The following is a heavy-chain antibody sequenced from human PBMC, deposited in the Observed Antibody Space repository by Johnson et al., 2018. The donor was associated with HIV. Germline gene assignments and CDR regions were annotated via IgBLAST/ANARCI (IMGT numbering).Heavy chain of an antibody. Sequence: VQLVESGGGLVKPGGSLRLSCAASGFTFDDYAMHWVRQAPGKGLEWVSAISGSGGSTGYADSVKGRFTISRDNAKNSLYLQMNSLRDEDTALYYCARVGDYYDYVWGAFDIWGQGTMVTVSS. CDR1: GFTFDDYA. D-gene: IGHD3-16*01. CDR3: ARVGDYYDYVWGAFDI. V-gene: IGHV3-9*01. J-gene: IGHJ3*02. CDR2: ISGSGGST.